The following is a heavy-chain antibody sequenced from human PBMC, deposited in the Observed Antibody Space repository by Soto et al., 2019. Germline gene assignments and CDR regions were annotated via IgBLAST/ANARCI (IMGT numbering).Heavy chain of an antibody. V-gene: IGHV4-59*01. D-gene: IGHD1-26*01. Sequence: QVQLQESGPGLVKPSETLSLTCTVSGASISSYYWSWIRQSPGKGLEWIGYMYYSGNANYNPSLRSRLTISVDTSKNQFSLNLNSVTAADTAVYYCAREYPVHSAYFDYWGQGILVTVSS. CDR1: GASISSYY. J-gene: IGHJ4*02. CDR2: MYYSGNA. CDR3: AREYPVHSAYFDY.